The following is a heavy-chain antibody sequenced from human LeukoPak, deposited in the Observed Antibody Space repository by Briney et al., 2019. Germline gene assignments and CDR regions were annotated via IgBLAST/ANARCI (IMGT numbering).Heavy chain of an antibody. CDR2: TYHNGNT. D-gene: IGHD1-26*01. CDR1: GGSITSTNW. J-gene: IGHJ6*03. V-gene: IGHV4-4*02. CDR3: ANGKNYYMDV. Sequence: SETLSLTCAVSGGSITSTNWWSWVRQSPGRGLEWIGETYHNGNTNYNPSLKSRLTISVDKSKNQFSLKLSSVTAADTAVYYCANGKNYYMDVWGKGTTVTVSS.